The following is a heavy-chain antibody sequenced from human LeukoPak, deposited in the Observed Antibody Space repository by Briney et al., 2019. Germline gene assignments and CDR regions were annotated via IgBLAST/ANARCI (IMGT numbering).Heavy chain of an antibody. CDR3: ARVRSVTIFGVVTRSLYFDY. V-gene: IGHV4-59*01. J-gene: IGHJ4*02. CDR2: IYYSGST. Sequence: SETLSLTCTVSGGSISSYYWSWIRQPPGKGLEWIGYIYYSGSTNYNPSLKSRVTISVDTSKNQFSLKLSSVTAADTAVYYCARVRSVTIFGVVTRSLYFDYWGQGTLVTVSS. D-gene: IGHD3-3*01. CDR1: GGSISSYY.